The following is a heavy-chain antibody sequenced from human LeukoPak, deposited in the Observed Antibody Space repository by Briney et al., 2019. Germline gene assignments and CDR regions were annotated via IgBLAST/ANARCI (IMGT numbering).Heavy chain of an antibody. CDR1: GFTFSSYA. D-gene: IGHD6-19*01. V-gene: IGHV3-30*04. CDR3: ARARSGWYLGQFGY. J-gene: IGHJ4*02. CDR2: ISYDGSNK. Sequence: PGRSLRLSCVVSGFTFSSYAMHWVRQAPGKGLEWVAVISYDGSNKYYADSVKGRFTISRDNSKNTLYLQMNSLRPEGTAVYYCARARSGWYLGQFGYWGQGTLVTVSS.